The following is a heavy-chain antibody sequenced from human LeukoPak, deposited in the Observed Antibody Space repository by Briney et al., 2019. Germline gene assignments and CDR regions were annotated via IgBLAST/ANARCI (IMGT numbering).Heavy chain of an antibody. D-gene: IGHD2-15*01. J-gene: IGHJ3*02. CDR3: AGGYCSGGSCIDAFDI. Sequence: PGGSLRLSCAASRFTVSSNYMRWVRQAPGKGLEWGSVVYNGGSTYYADSVKGRFTISGDNSKNTLYLQMSSLRAEDTAVYYCAGGYCSGGSCIDAFDIWGQGTMVTVSS. CDR1: RFTVSSNY. V-gene: IGHV3-66*01. CDR2: VYNGGST.